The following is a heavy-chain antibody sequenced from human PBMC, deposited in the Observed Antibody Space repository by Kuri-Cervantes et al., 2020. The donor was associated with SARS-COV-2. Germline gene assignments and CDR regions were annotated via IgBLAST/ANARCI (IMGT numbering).Heavy chain of an antibody. J-gene: IGHJ4*02. Sequence: GGSLRLSWAASGFTFRSCWMSWVRQAQGKGLEWVAAIKPEGGENHYVDSVRGRFTISRDDAKNSLSMQMNSLRDEDTSVSYCASLDHGLGSYYHTFPHDYWGLGTQVTVSS. CDR3: ASLDHGLGSYYHTFPHDY. V-gene: IGHV3-7*01. D-gene: IGHD3-10*01. CDR1: GFTFRSCW. CDR2: IKPEGGEN.